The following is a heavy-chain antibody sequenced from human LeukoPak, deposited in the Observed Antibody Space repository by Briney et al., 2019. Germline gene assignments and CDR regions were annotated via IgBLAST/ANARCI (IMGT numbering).Heavy chain of an antibody. D-gene: IGHD6-19*01. Sequence: GGSLRLSCAASGFTFDDYTMHWVRQAPGKGLEWVSLISWDGGSTYYADSVKGRFTISRDNSKNSLYLQMNSLRTENTALYYCATGSGRYYYYGMDVWGQGTTVTVSS. CDR1: GFTFDDYT. J-gene: IGHJ6*02. CDR2: ISWDGGST. CDR3: ATGSGRYYYYGMDV. V-gene: IGHV3-43*01.